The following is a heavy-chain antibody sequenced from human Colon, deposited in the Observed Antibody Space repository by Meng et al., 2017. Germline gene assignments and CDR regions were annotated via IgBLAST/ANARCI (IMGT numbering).Heavy chain of an antibody. CDR3: ARDGLYCSSTSCYIDY. J-gene: IGHJ4*02. CDR2: ISSSGSTI. Sequence: GESLKISCAASGFTFSSYEMNWVRQAPGKGLEWVSYISSSGSTIYYADSVKDRFTISRDNAKNSLYLQLNSLRAEDTAVYYCARDGLYCSSTSCYIDYWGQGTLVTVSS. CDR1: GFTFSSYE. D-gene: IGHD2-2*01. V-gene: IGHV3-48*03.